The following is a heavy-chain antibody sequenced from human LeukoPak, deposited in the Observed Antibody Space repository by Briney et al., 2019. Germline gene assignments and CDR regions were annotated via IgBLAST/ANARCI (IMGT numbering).Heavy chain of an antibody. D-gene: IGHD3-10*01. CDR2: ISGSGGST. CDR3: AKMKRGSGSYYKFDS. CDR1: GFTFSSYG. Sequence: GGSLRLSCAASGFTFSSYGMSWVRRAPGKRLEWVSAISGSGGSTYYADSVKGRFTISRDDSKNTLYLQMNSLRAEDTAVYYCAKMKRGSGSYYKFDSWGQGTLVTVSS. J-gene: IGHJ4*02. V-gene: IGHV3-23*01.